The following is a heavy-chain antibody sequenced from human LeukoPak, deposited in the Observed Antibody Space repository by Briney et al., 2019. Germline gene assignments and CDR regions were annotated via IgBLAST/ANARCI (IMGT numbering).Heavy chain of an antibody. J-gene: IGHJ3*02. CDR3: ARGPRGRGSGYYYYAFDI. CDR2: MNPKSGNT. V-gene: IGHV1-8*03. D-gene: IGHD3-22*01. CDR1: GYTFTSYD. Sequence: ASVKVSCKASGYTFTSYDINWVRQVTGQGLEWMGWMNPKSGNTGYAQKFQGRVTITRNTSISTAYMEVSSLRYEDTAVYYCARGPRGRGSGYYYYAFDIWGQGTMVTVSS.